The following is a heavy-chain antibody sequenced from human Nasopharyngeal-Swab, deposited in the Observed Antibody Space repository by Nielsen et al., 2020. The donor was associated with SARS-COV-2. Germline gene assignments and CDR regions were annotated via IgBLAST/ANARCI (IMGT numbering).Heavy chain of an antibody. Sequence: GESLKISCAASGFTFSRHGMHWVRQAPGKGLEWVAFIAHDASNEYYGDSVKGRFSISRDSSKNTLYLQMDSLRGEDTAVYYCARDAPAHYGAFYWGRGTLVTVSS. CDR1: GFTFSRHG. CDR2: IAHDASNE. CDR3: ARDAPAHYGAFY. D-gene: IGHD4-17*01. V-gene: IGHV3-30*02. J-gene: IGHJ4*02.